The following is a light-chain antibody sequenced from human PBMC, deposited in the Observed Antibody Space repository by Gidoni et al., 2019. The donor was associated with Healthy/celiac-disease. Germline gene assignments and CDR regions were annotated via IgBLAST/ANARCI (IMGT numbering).Light chain of an antibody. V-gene: IGLV3-21*02. Sequence: SSVLNQPPSVSVAPGQTARITCGGNNIGSKSVHWYQQKPGQAPVLVVYEDSDRPSGIPERFSGSNSGNTATLTISRVEAGDEADYYCQVWDSSSDHWVFGGGTKLTVL. CDR3: QVWDSSSDHWV. CDR2: EDS. J-gene: IGLJ3*02. CDR1: NIGSKS.